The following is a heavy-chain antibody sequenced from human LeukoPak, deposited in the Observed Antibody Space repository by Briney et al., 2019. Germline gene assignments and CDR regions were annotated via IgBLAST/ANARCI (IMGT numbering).Heavy chain of an antibody. Sequence: PGGSLRLSCVGSGFTFSVHWVRQVPGKGPEWLTFIRHDGTDQHYADSVRGRFTISRDNSKNTVYLQMNSLRPEDTALYYCAKDGNWASVSWGQGTLVTVSS. CDR1: GFTFS. CDR3: AKDGNWASVS. D-gene: IGHD7-27*01. CDR2: IRHDGTDQ. V-gene: IGHV3-30*02. J-gene: IGHJ5*02.